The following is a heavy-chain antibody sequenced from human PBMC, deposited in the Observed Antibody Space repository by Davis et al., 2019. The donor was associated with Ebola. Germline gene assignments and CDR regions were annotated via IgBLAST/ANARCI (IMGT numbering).Heavy chain of an antibody. J-gene: IGHJ4*02. CDR3: ARGHNYAHEY. CDR1: GYTFTNYP. D-gene: IGHD4-11*01. Sequence: ASVKVSCKASGYTFTNYPMNWVRQAPGQGLEWLGRVILKSGATNYAQKFQGKVTMTRDTSINTVYMELSSLRYDDTADYYCARGHNYAHEYWGQGTLVTVSA. CDR2: VILKSGAT. V-gene: IGHV1-2*06.